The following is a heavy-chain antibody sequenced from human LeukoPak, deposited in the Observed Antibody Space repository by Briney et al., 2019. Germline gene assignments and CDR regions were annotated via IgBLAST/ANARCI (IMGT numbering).Heavy chain of an antibody. CDR2: IYYSGST. Sequence: SETLSLTCTVSGGSISSYYWSWIRQPPGKGLEWIGYIYYSGSTNYNPSLKSRVTISVDTSKNQFFLKLSSVTAADTAVYYCARHQDIAATGGDAFDIWGQGTMVTVSS. CDR1: GGSISSYY. CDR3: ARHQDIAATGGDAFDI. V-gene: IGHV4-59*08. J-gene: IGHJ3*02. D-gene: IGHD6-13*01.